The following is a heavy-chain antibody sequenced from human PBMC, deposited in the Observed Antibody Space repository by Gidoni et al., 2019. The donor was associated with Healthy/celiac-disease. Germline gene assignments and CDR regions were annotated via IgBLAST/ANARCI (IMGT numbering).Heavy chain of an antibody. V-gene: IGHV4-34*01. Sequence: VQLQRWDAGLLKPAAPLSLHCAVFGGSFGGYYWRGIRQPPGTGRDGIGEINHRVSTNYNPPLTSRVTISGDTSKNQFSLKLSSATAADTAVYYFARGLAGALIDYWGQGTLVTVSS. J-gene: IGHJ4*02. D-gene: IGHD6-19*01. CDR3: ARGLAGALIDY. CDR2: INHRVST. CDR1: GGSFGGYY.